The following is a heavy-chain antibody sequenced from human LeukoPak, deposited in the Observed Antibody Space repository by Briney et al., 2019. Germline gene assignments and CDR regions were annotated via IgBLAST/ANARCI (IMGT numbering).Heavy chain of an antibody. CDR1: GFTLSTYY. CDR3: ASGFSSSPYFDY. V-gene: IGHV3-21*01. CDR2: ITGSSSYI. Sequence: GGSLRLSCAASGFTLSTYYMNWVRQAPGKGLEWVSFITGSSSYIYYTDSVKGRFTISRDNAKNSLFLQMNSLRDEDTAVYYCASGFSSSPYFDYWGQETLVTVSS. J-gene: IGHJ4*02. D-gene: IGHD6-6*01.